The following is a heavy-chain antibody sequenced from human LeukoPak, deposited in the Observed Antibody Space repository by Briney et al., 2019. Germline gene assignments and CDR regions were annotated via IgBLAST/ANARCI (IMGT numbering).Heavy chain of an antibody. Sequence: PGGSLRLSCAASGFTLSNYRMNWVRQAPGKGLEWVSAISGSGGSTYYADSVKGRFTISRDNSKNTLYLQMNSLRAEDTAVYYCAKDQSVETYYDFWSGYYTWIREYYFDYWGQGTLVTVSP. CDR1: GFTLSNYR. J-gene: IGHJ4*02. D-gene: IGHD3-3*01. CDR3: AKDQSVETYYDFWSGYYTWIREYYFDY. CDR2: ISGSGGST. V-gene: IGHV3-23*01.